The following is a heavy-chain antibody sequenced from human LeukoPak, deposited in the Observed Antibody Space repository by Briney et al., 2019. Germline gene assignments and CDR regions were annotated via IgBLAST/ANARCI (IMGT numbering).Heavy chain of an antibody. CDR1: GYTFTSYD. D-gene: IGHD4-17*01. Sequence: GASVKVSCKASGYTFTSYDINWVRQATGQGLEWMGWMNPNSGNTGYAQKFQGRVTMTRNTSISTAYMELSSLRSEDTAVYYCARGGPKRPGDQRTKGHLGYWGQGTLVTVSS. J-gene: IGHJ4*02. V-gene: IGHV1-8*01. CDR3: ARGGPKRPGDQRTKGHLGY. CDR2: MNPNSGNT.